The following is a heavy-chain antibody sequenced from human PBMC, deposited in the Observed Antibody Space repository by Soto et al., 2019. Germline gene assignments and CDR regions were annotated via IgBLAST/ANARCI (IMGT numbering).Heavy chain of an antibody. V-gene: IGHV4-4*02. CDR3: ARHYYYDSSGYPNWFDP. J-gene: IGHJ5*02. CDR1: GGSISSSNW. CDR2: IYHSGST. Sequence: SETLSLTCAVSGGSISSSNWWSWVRQPPGKGLEWIGEIYHSGSTNYNPSLKSRVTISVDKSKNQFSLKLSSVTAADTAVYYCARHYYYDSSGYPNWFDPWGQGTLVTVSS. D-gene: IGHD3-22*01.